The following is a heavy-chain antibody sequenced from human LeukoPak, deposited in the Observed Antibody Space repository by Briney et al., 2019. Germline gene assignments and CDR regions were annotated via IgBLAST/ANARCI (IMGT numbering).Heavy chain of an antibody. D-gene: IGHD2-15*01. CDR2: INHSGST. CDR3: ARHAGSGYSDY. Sequence: SETLSLTCAVYGGSFSGYYWSRIRQPPGKGLEWIGEINHSGSTNYNPSLKSRVTVSVDTSKNQFSLKLSSVTAADTAVYYCARHAGSGYSDYWGQGTLVTVSS. J-gene: IGHJ4*02. CDR1: GGSFSGYY. V-gene: IGHV4-34*01.